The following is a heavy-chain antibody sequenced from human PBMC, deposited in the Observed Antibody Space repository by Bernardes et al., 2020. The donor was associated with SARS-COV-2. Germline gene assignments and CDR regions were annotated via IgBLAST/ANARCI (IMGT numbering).Heavy chain of an antibody. J-gene: IGHJ6*02. CDR1: GFTFSSYW. Sequence: GGSLRLSCAASGFTFSSYWMSWVRQAPGQGLEWVSAISGSGGSTYYADSVKGRFTISRDNSKNTLYLQMNSLRAEDTALYYCAKDRVGSTAPYYYYGMDVWVQGTTVTVSS. V-gene: IGHV3-23*01. D-gene: IGHD1-26*01. CDR3: AKDRVGSTAPYYYYGMDV. CDR2: ISGSGGST.